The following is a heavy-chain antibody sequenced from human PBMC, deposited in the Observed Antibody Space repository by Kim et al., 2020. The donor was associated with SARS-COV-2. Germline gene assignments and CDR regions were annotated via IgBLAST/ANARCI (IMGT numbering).Heavy chain of an antibody. CDR1: GFSRYG. CDR2: ISHDGGIQ. Sequence: GGSLRLSCAASGFSRYGMHWVRQAPGKGLEWVASISHDGGIQYYADSVKGRFTISRDDSQNTLYLQMNSLRAEDTALYYCARDTSSIPDYWGQGTRVTVS. D-gene: IGHD2-2*01. J-gene: IGHJ4*02. CDR3: ARDTSSIPDY. V-gene: IGHV3-33*05.